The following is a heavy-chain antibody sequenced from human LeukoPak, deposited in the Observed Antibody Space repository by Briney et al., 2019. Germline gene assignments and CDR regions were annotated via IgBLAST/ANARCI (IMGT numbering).Heavy chain of an antibody. D-gene: IGHD4-23*01. CDR3: ATSPVVTKYYYYYGMDV. CDR2: INHSGST. CDR1: GGSFSGYY. J-gene: IGHJ6*02. Sequence: SETLSLTCAAYGGSFSGYYWSWIRQPPGKGLEWIGEINHSGSTNYNPSLKSRVTISVDTSKNQFSLKLSSVTAADTAVYYCATSPVVTKYYYYYGMDVWGQGTTVTVSS. V-gene: IGHV4-34*01.